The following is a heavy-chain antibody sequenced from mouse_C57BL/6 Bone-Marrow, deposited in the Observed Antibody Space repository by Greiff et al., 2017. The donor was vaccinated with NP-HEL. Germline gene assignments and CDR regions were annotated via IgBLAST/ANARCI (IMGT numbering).Heavy chain of an antibody. D-gene: IGHD1-1*01. Sequence: QVQLQQSGPELVKPGASVKISCKASGYAFSSSWMNWVKQRPGKGLEWIGRIYPGDGDTNYNGTFKGKATLTADKSSSTAYMQLSSLTSEDSAVYFCARRELRGVDYWGQGTSVTVSS. CDR3: ARRELRGVDY. CDR1: GYAFSSSW. V-gene: IGHV1-82*01. J-gene: IGHJ4*01. CDR2: IYPGDGDT.